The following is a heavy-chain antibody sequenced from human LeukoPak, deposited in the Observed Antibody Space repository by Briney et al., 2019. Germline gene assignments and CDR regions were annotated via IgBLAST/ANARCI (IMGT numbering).Heavy chain of an antibody. CDR1: GYTFTSYD. D-gene: IGHD3-10*01. V-gene: IGHV1-8*03. J-gene: IGHJ3*02. CDR2: MNPNSGNT. CDR3: ARARSGPYGSGSLDAFDI. Sequence: ASVKVSCKPSGYTFTSYDINWVRQATGQGLEWMGWMNPNSGNTGYAQKFQGRVTITADTSTGTAYMQLSSLRSEDTAVYYCARARSGPYGSGSLDAFDIWGQGTMVTVSS.